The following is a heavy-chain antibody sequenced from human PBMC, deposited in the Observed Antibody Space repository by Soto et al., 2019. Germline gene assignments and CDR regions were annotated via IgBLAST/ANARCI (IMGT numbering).Heavy chain of an antibody. CDR2: ISGTSSTT. CDR1: GFSFNTYS. Sequence: PGGSLRLSCAASGFSFNTYSMNWVRQAPGKGLEWLSYISGTSSTTYYADSVKGRFTISRDNAKNSLYLQMNSLRAEDTALYYCAREAPTIGSQYFQPWAQGTLVTVSS. CDR3: AREAPTIGSQYFQP. V-gene: IGHV3-48*01. D-gene: IGHD1-26*01. J-gene: IGHJ1*01.